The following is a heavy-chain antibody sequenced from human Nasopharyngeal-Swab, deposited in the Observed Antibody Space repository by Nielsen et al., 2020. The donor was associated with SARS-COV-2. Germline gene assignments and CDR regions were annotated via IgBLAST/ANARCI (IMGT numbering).Heavy chain of an antibody. D-gene: IGHD3-10*01. V-gene: IGHV3-23*01. CDR3: AKDGVVRGDALDL. J-gene: IGHJ3*01. Sequence: GGSLRLSCAASGFTFNIYAMAWVRRATGRGLQWVTGVSASGGSTYYTDSVKGRFSISRDNSKNTLFLQMHSLRVEDTAVYYCAKDGVVRGDALDLWGQGTMVTVSS. CDR1: GFTFNIYA. CDR2: VSASGGST.